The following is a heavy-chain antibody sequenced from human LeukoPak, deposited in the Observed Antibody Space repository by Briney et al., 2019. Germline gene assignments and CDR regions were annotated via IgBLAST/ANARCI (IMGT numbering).Heavy chain of an antibody. Sequence: GGSLRLSCAASGFTFSSYEMNWVRQAPGKGLEWLSYISRSGNAIYYADSMKGRVTISRDNAKNSLYPQMNSLRVEDTAVYYCATATSLDYGDYFFHHWGQGTLVTVSS. CDR2: ISRSGNAI. J-gene: IGHJ1*01. CDR3: ATATSLDYGDYFFHH. V-gene: IGHV3-48*03. D-gene: IGHD4-17*01. CDR1: GFTFSSYE.